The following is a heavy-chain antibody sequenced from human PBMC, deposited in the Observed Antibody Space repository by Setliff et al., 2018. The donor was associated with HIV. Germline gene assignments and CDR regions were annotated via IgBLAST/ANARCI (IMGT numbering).Heavy chain of an antibody. Sequence: ASVKVSCKASGYTFTGYYMHWVRQAPGQGLEWMGWINPNSGGTNYAQKFQGRVTMTRDTSISTAYMELRSLRSDDTAVYYCASPGRRSSGAFDIWGQGTMVTVSS. CDR3: ASPGRRSSGAFDI. CDR1: GYTFTGYY. CDR2: INPNSGGT. V-gene: IGHV1-2*02. D-gene: IGHD3-22*01. J-gene: IGHJ3*02.